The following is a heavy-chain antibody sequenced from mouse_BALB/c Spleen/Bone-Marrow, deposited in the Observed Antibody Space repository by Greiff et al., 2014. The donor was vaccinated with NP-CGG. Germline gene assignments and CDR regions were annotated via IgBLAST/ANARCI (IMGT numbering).Heavy chain of an antibody. CDR2: IYPGDDDT. V-gene: IGHV1-80*01. D-gene: IGHD1-1*01. Sequence: VQLQESGAELVRPGSSVKISCKASGYAFSRSWMNWVKQRPGQGLEWIGQIYPGDDDTNYSGKFKGRATLTADKSSGTTYTQLSSLTSEDSAVYFCAGSTPLAYWGQGTLVTVSA. CDR3: AGSTPLAY. CDR1: GYAFSRSW. J-gene: IGHJ3*01.